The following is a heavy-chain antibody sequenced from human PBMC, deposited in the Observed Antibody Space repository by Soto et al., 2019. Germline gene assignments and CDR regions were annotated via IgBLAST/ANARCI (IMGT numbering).Heavy chain of an antibody. CDR1: GFTLSSYA. CDR3: ARLFWSGYYTYADY. V-gene: IGHV3-23*01. D-gene: IGHD3-3*01. Sequence: EVQLLESGGGWVQPGGSLRLSCAASGFTLSSYAMSWVRQAPGKGLEWVSAISGSGGSTYYADSVKGRFTISRDNSKNTLYLQMNSLRAEDTAVYYCARLFWSGYYTYADYWGQGTLVTVSS. CDR2: ISGSGGST. J-gene: IGHJ4*02.